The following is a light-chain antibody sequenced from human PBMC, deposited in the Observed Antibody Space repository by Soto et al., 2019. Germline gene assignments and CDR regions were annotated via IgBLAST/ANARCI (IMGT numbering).Light chain of an antibody. CDR3: QQYGSSSP. CDR1: QSVSSN. CDR2: VAS. J-gene: IGKJ1*01. Sequence: EIVMTQSPATLSVSPGGRGTLSCRASQSVSSNLAWYQQKPGQAPRLLIYVASSRATGIPDRFSGSGSGTDFTLTISRLEPEDFAVYYCQQYGSSSPFGQGTTGDIK. V-gene: IGKV3-20*01.